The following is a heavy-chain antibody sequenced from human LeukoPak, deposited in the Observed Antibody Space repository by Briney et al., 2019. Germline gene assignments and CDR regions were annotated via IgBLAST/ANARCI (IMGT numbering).Heavy chain of an antibody. V-gene: IGHV3-7*01. Sequence: GGSLRLSCAASGFTFSSYWMSWVRQAPGKGLEWVANIKQDGSEKYYVDSVKGRFTISRDNAKNSLYLQMNSLRAEDTAVYYCARPREYSGYDFDFEPDYWGQGTLVTVSS. J-gene: IGHJ4*02. CDR2: IKQDGSEK. D-gene: IGHD5-12*01. CDR3: ARPREYSGYDFDFEPDY. CDR1: GFTFSSYW.